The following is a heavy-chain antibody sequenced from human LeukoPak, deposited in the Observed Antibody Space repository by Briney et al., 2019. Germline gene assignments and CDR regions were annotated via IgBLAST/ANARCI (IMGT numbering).Heavy chain of an antibody. CDR2: IYYSGST. CDR3: ARMGSGGYSGYDVFDY. D-gene: IGHD5-12*01. Sequence: SETPSFSCTVSGGSISSGGYYWSWIRQHPGKGLEWIGYIYYSGSTYYNPSLKSRVTISVDTSKNQFSLKLSSVTAADTAVYYCARMGSGGYSGYDVFDYWGQGTLVTVSS. J-gene: IGHJ4*02. V-gene: IGHV4-31*03. CDR1: GGSISSGGYY.